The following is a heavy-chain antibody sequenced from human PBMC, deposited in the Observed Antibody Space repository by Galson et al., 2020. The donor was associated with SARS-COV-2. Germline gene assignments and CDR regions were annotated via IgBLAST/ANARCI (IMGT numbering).Heavy chain of an antibody. CDR3: AGWYIRF. Sequence: GGSLRLSCAASGFTFSTSYMSWVRQAPGKGLEWLSFIGGSSDVIKYADSVKGRFTISRDNAKNLLYLQMNSLRDEDTAVYYCAGWYIRFWGQGTLVTVSS. V-gene: IGHV3-48*02. J-gene: IGHJ4*02. CDR2: IGGSSDVI. D-gene: IGHD6-19*01. CDR1: GFTFSTSY.